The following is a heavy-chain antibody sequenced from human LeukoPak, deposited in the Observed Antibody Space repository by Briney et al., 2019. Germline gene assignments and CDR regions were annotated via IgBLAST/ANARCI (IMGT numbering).Heavy chain of an antibody. CDR2: IRYDGSNK. CDR1: GFTFNNYG. D-gene: IGHD3-3*01. CDR3: SKISTWRVDY. V-gene: IGHV3-30*02. J-gene: IGHJ4*02. Sequence: GGSLRLSCAASGFTFNNYGMNWVRQAPGKGLEWVAFIRYDGSNKYYADSVKGRFTISRDNFKNTVYLQMNSLRPEEPSVYFRSKISTWRVDYWGQGTLVTVSS.